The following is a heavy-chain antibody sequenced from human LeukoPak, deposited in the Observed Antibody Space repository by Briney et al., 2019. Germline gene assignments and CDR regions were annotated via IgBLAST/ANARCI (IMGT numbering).Heavy chain of an antibody. CDR3: ARGTHKWELANRFDF. V-gene: IGHV3-23*01. CDR2: VDYSGDSP. Sequence: GGSLRLSCTGSGFTLSSYEMTWIRQAPGKGLEWVSSVDYSGDSPYYADSVKGRFTISRDNSKNTLYLQMNSLIAEDTAVYYCARGTHKWELANRFDFWGQGTLVTVSS. J-gene: IGHJ4*02. CDR1: GFTLSSYE. D-gene: IGHD1-26*01.